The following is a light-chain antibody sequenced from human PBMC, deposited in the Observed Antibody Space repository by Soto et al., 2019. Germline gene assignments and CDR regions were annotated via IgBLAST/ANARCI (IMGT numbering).Light chain of an antibody. Sequence: DIQMTQSPTSLSASVGDRVTISCRASQRIGTYLAWYQQKPGKAPRLLISGASRVQSGVPPRFSGSGSATDFILTISSLRLEDIATYYCQQTASAPPWTFGQGTKVEIK. V-gene: IGKV1-39*01. CDR3: QQTASAPPWT. CDR2: GAS. J-gene: IGKJ1*01. CDR1: QRIGTY.